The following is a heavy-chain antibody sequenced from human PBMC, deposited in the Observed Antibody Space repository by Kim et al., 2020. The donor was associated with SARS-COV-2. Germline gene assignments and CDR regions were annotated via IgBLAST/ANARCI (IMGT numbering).Heavy chain of an antibody. CDR3: ATHRPYGSGSYYYYYYGMDV. CDR2: FDPEDGET. V-gene: IGHV1-24*01. Sequence: ASVKVSCKVSGYTLTELSMHWVRQAPGKGLEWMGGFDPEDGETIYAQKFQGRVTMTEDTSTDTAYMELSSLRSEDTAVYYCATHRPYGSGSYYYYYYGMDVWGQGTTVTVSS. D-gene: IGHD3-10*01. CDR1: GYTLTELS. J-gene: IGHJ6*02.